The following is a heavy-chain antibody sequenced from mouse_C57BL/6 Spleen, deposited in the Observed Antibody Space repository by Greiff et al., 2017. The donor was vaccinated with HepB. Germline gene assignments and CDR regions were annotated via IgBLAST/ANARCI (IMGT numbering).Heavy chain of an antibody. J-gene: IGHJ3*01. CDR2: IYPRSGNT. Sequence: QVQLQQSGAELARPGASVKLSCKASGYTFTSYGISWVKQRTGQGLEWIGEIYPRSGNTYYNEKFKGKATLTADKSSSPAYMELRSLTSEDSAVYFCARDHYGYDPWFAYWGQGTLVTVSA. V-gene: IGHV1-81*01. CDR3: ARDHYGYDPWFAY. D-gene: IGHD2-2*01. CDR1: GYTFTSYG.